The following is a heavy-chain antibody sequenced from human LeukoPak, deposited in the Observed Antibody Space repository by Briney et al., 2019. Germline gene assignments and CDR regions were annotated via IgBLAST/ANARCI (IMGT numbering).Heavy chain of an antibody. D-gene: IGHD3-10*01. CDR1: GVSISSTSYC. CDR2: IYYSGRT. Sequence: PSETLSLTCTVSGVSISSTSYCWGWIRQPPGKGLEWIGSIYYSGRTYYNPSLKSRLTISVDTPKNQFFLKLSSVTAADTAVYYCAQSLGASTWFGNWFDPWGQGTLVTVSS. J-gene: IGHJ5*02. V-gene: IGHV4-39*01. CDR3: AQSLGASTWFGNWFDP.